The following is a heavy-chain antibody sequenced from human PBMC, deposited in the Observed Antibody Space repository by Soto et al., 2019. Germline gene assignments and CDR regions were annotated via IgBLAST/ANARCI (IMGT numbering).Heavy chain of an antibody. CDR2: INRSGNV. D-gene: IGHD2-8*01. CDR1: GWSFSGYS. CDR3: AKGNGLILAVQGDAPDKYDIDF. J-gene: IGHJ4*01. V-gene: IGHV4-34*01. Sequence: SESLSLTCAVYGWSFSGYSWSWIRQSPGKGLEWVGEINRSGNVTYDPSLTSRVTISVDTSKNQSTLRLRSVTAAHTAIYYGAKGNGLILAVQGDAPDKYDIDFWSQGTMVTVYS.